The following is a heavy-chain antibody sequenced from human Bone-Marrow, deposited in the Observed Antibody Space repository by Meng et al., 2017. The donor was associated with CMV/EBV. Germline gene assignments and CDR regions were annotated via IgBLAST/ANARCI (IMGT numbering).Heavy chain of an antibody. V-gene: IGHV1-8*01. CDR1: GYTFTSYD. Sequence: ASVKVSCKASGYTFTSYDINWVRQATGQGLEWMGWMNPNSGNTGYAQKFQGRVTMTRNTSISTAYMELSSLRSEDTAVYYCARCGLEVVPAYNWFDPWGQGTLVTVSS. J-gene: IGHJ5*02. D-gene: IGHD2-2*01. CDR2: MNPNSGNT. CDR3: ARCGLEVVPAYNWFDP.